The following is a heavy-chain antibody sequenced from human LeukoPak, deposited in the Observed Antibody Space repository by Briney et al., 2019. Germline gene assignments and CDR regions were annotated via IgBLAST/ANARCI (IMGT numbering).Heavy chain of an antibody. V-gene: IGHV3-11*01. J-gene: IGHJ4*02. CDR1: GFTFSDYY. Sequence: PGGSLRLSCAASGFTFSDYYMSWIRQAPGKGLECVSYTSSYGSTIYYADSVKGRFTISRDNAKNSLYLQMNSLRAEDTAVYYCAKVRAREYYGSGSPFDYWGQGTLVTVSS. D-gene: IGHD3-10*01. CDR3: AKVRAREYYGSGSPFDY. CDR2: TSSYGSTI.